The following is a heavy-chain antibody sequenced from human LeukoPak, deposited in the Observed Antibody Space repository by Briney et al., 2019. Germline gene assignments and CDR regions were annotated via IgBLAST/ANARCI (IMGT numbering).Heavy chain of an antibody. V-gene: IGHV4-59*01. CDR2: IYYSGST. CDR3: ARDPGFWSGYYHYYYYGMDV. D-gene: IGHD3-3*01. CDR1: GGSISSYY. Sequence: PSETLSLTCTVSGGSISSYYWSWIRQPPGKGLEWIGDIYYSGSTNYNPSLKSRVTISVDTSKNQFSLKLSSVTAADTAVYYCARDPGFWSGYYHYYYYGMDVWGQGTTVTVSS. J-gene: IGHJ6*02.